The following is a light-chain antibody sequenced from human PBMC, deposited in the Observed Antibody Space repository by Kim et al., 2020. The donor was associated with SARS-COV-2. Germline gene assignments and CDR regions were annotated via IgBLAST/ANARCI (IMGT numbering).Light chain of an antibody. CDR3: QVWDSSSDHRVV. V-gene: IGLV3-21*04. J-gene: IGLJ2*01. CDR2: YDS. CDR1: SSGSKS. Sequence: PGKTARIPCGGISSGSKSVRLYQQKPGQAPVLVISYDSDRPSGIPERFSGSNSGNTATLTISRVEAGDEADYYCQVWDSSSDHRVVFGGGTQLTVL.